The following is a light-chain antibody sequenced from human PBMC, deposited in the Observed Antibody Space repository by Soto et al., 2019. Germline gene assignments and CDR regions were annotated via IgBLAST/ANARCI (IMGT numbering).Light chain of an antibody. CDR2: EVT. J-gene: IGLJ2*01. CDR3: SSYAGNNNVV. V-gene: IGLV2-8*01. CDR1: SSDVGGYTY. Sequence: QPVLTQPPSASGSPGQSVTISCTGTSSDVGGYTYVSWYQQHPGKAPKLIIYEVTKRPSGVPDRFSGSKSGSTASLTVSGLQAEDEADYYCSSYAGNNNVVFGGGTKLTVL.